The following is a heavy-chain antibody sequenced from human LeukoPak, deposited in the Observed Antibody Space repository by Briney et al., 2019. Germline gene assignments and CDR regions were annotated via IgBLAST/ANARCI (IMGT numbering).Heavy chain of an antibody. Sequence: PGGSLRLSCAASGFTFSSYGMHWVRQAPGKGLEWVAVIWYDGSNKYYADSVKGRFTISRDNSKNTLYLQMNSLRAEDTAVYYCARSTYSSSWYSYYHYGMDVWGQGTTVTVSS. V-gene: IGHV3-33*01. J-gene: IGHJ6*02. CDR3: ARSTYSSSWYSYYHYGMDV. CDR2: IWYDGSNK. D-gene: IGHD6-13*01. CDR1: GFTFSSYG.